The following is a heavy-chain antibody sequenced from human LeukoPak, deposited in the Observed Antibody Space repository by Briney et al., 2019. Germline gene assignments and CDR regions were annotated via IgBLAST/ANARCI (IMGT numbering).Heavy chain of an antibody. V-gene: IGHV1-69*01. Sequence: SVKVSCKASGGTFSSYAISWVRQAPGQGLEWMGGIIPIFGTANYAQKFQGRVTITADESTSTAYMELSSLRSEDTAVYYCARSATSGYSSSWYYFDYWGQGTLVTVSS. CDR1: GGTFSSYA. D-gene: IGHD6-13*01. J-gene: IGHJ4*02. CDR2: IIPIFGTA. CDR3: ARSATSGYSSSWYYFDY.